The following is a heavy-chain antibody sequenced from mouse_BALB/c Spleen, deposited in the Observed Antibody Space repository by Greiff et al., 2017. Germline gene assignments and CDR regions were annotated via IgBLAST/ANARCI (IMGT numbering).Heavy chain of an antibody. Sequence: EVQGVESGGGLVQPGGSLKLSCAASGFTFSSYAMPWVRQSPEKGLEWVAEISSGGSYTYYPDTVTGRFTITRDNAKNTLYLEMRSLRSEDTAMYYCARERCYDVWYFDDWGQGTTVTVSS. V-gene: IGHV5-9-4*01. CDR3: ARERCYDVWYFDD. D-gene: IGHD2-3*01. J-gene: IGHJ2*01. CDR1: GFTFSSYA. CDR2: ISSGGSYT.